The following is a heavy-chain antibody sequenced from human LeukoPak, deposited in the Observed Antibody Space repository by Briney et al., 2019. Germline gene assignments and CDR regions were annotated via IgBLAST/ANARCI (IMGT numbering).Heavy chain of an antibody. D-gene: IGHD3-22*01. J-gene: IGHJ4*02. CDR3: ARVYYDSSGLEG. V-gene: IGHV1-2*02. Sequence: ASVKVSCKASGYTFTGYYIHWVRQAPGQGLEWMGWINPNTGGTSYAQKFQGRVTMTRDTSISTAYMELSRLRSDDTAVYYCARVYYDSSGLEGWGQGTLVTVSS. CDR2: INPNTGGT. CDR1: GYTFTGYY.